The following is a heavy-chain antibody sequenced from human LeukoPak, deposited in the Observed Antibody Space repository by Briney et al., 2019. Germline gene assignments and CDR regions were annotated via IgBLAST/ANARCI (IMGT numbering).Heavy chain of an antibody. D-gene: IGHD2-15*01. Sequence: PSETLSLTCTVSGGSISSGSYFWGWTRQPPGKGLEWIGSINYSGSTYYNPSPKSRVTMSVETSKNHFSLRLNSVTAADTAVYYCSRRPRGSASYSDYWGQGTLVTVSS. CDR3: SRRPRGSASYSDY. J-gene: IGHJ4*02. V-gene: IGHV4-39*02. CDR1: GGSISSGSYF. CDR2: INYSGST.